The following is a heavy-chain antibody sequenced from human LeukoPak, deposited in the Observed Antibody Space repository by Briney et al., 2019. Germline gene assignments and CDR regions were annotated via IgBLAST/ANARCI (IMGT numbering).Heavy chain of an antibody. D-gene: IGHD6-19*01. Sequence: ASVKVSCKASGYTFTGYYMHWVRQAPGQGLGWMGWINPNSGGTNYAQKFQGRVTMTRDTSISTAYMELSRLRSDDTAVYYCARVLGGGWYGGNDAFDIWGQGTMVTVSS. J-gene: IGHJ3*02. V-gene: IGHV1-2*02. CDR1: GYTFTGYY. CDR2: INPNSGGT. CDR3: ARVLGGGWYGGNDAFDI.